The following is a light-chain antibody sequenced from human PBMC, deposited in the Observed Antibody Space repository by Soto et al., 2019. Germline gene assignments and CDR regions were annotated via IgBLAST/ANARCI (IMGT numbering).Light chain of an antibody. V-gene: IGKV3-20*01. J-gene: IGKJ1*01. Sequence: EIVLTQSPVALSLSPGARATLSCRASQSVSSTLLTWYQQKPGQAPRLLIYGVSSRATGIPDRFSGSGSGTDFTLTISRLEPEDFEVYFCQHYGDSSWTFGQGTKVDIK. CDR2: GVS. CDR3: QHYGDSSWT. CDR1: QSVSSTL.